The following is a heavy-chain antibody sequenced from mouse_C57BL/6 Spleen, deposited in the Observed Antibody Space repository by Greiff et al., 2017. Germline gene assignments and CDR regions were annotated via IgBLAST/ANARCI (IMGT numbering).Heavy chain of an antibody. V-gene: IGHV1-72*01. CDR3: ARGGCGSSYEGLWDVEV. Sequence: VQLQQPGAELVKPGASVKLSCTASGFTFTSYWMHWVKQRPGRGLEWIGRIDPNGGGTKYKEKFKSKATLTVDKPSSTAYMQLSSLTSEESAVYYSARGGCGSSYEGLWDVEVWGTGTTVTVAS. CDR2: IDPNGGGT. J-gene: IGHJ1*03. D-gene: IGHD1-1*01. CDR1: GFTFTSYW.